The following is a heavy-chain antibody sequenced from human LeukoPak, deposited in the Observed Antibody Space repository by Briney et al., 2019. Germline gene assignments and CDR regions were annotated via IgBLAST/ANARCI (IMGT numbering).Heavy chain of an antibody. D-gene: IGHD6-19*01. CDR3: ARRCSRAGGTGYSSGWYAPRFDY. V-gene: IGHV4-34*01. CDR2: INHSGST. CDR1: GGSFSGYY. Sequence: SETLSLTCAVYGGSFSGYYWSWIRQPPGKGLEWIGEINHSGSTNYNPSLKSRVTISVDTSKNQFSLKLSSVTAADTAVYYCARRCSRAGGTGYSSGWYAPRFDYWGQGTLVTVSS. J-gene: IGHJ4*02.